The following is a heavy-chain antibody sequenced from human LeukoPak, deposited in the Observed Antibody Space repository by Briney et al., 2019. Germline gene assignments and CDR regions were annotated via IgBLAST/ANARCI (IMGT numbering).Heavy chain of an antibody. CDR3: AKGMKGSERLTMVRGVIIKTAGLYYMDV. V-gene: IGHV3-23*01. Sequence: GGSLRLSCAASGFTLSSYAMSWVRQAPGKGLEWVSSISGSGGSTNYADSVKGRFTISRDNSKNTVYLQMNSLRAEDTAVYYCAKGMKGSERLTMVRGVIIKTAGLYYMDVWGKGTTVTVSS. CDR2: ISGSGGST. J-gene: IGHJ6*03. D-gene: IGHD3-10*01. CDR1: GFTLSSYA.